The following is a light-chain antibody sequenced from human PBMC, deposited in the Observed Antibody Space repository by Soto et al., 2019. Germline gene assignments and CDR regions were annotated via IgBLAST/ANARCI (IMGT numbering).Light chain of an antibody. CDR3: AAWDDSLSGHVV. V-gene: IGLV1-47*01. J-gene: IGLJ2*01. CDR1: SSNIGSNY. Sequence: QSVLTQPPSASETPGQRVTISCSGSSSNIGSNYVYWYQQLPGTAPKLLIYRNNQRPSGVPDRFSGSKSGTSASLAISGLRSEDEADYYCAAWDDSLSGHVVFGGGTRSPS. CDR2: RNN.